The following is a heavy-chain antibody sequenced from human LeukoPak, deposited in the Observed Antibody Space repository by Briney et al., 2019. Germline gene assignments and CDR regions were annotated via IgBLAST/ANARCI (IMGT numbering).Heavy chain of an antibody. V-gene: IGHV4-59*08. CDR1: GGSISPYY. CDR3: ARHRGVGDGFNYWFDP. J-gene: IGHJ5*02. CDR2: IHYSGST. D-gene: IGHD1-26*01. Sequence: SETLSLTCTISGGSISPYYWSWIRQPPGKGLERIGYIHYSGSTNYNPSLTSRVIISVDMSTKQTSLKLNSLTAADTAVYYCARHRGVGDGFNYWFDPWGQGTLVTVSS.